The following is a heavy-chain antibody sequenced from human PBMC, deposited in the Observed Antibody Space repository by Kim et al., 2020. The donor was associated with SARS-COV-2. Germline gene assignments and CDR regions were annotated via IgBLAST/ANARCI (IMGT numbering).Heavy chain of an antibody. Sequence: SETLSLTCTVSGGSISSGGYYWSWIRQHPGKGLEWIGYIYYSGSTYYNPSLKSRVTISVDTSKNQFSLKLSSVTAADTAVYYCARGYYDSSGYYSFRAYWYFDLWGRGTLVTVSS. J-gene: IGHJ2*01. CDR1: GGSISSGGYY. CDR2: IYYSGST. D-gene: IGHD3-22*01. V-gene: IGHV4-31*03. CDR3: ARGYYDSSGYYSFRAYWYFDL.